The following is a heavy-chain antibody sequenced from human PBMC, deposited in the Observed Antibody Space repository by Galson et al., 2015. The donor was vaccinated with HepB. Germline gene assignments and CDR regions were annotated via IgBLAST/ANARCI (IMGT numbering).Heavy chain of an antibody. CDR3: ARVADSDYGDHTHFDY. J-gene: IGHJ4*02. CDR1: GFIFSNYY. Sequence: SLRLSCAASGFIFSNYYMSWIRQTPRKGLEWLSYISGGTTYSNYADSVEGRFTISRDNAKNSLYLQFNSLRADDTAVYYCARVADSDYGDHTHFDYWGQGTLVTVSS. D-gene: IGHD4-17*01. V-gene: IGHV3-11*06. CDR2: ISGGTTYS.